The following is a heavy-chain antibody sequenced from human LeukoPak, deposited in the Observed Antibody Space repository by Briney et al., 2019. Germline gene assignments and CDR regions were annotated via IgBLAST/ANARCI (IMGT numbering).Heavy chain of an antibody. J-gene: IGHJ4*02. CDR3: AKLLRGVVVPYFDY. CDR1: GFTFGSSA. Sequence: QPGGPLRLCCAASGFTFGSSAMSWVRQAPGKGLEWVSAISGNADRTYYADSVKGRFTVSRDTSKSTLFLQMNSLRAEDTAVYYCAKLLRGVVVPYFDYWGQGTLVTVSS. D-gene: IGHD3-10*01. CDR2: ISGNADRT. V-gene: IGHV3-23*01.